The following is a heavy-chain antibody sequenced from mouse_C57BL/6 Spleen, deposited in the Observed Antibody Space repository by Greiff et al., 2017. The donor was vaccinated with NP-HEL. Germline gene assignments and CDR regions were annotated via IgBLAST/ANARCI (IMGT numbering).Heavy chain of an antibody. CDR3: ARGMAQAKGFDY. CDR2: IDPSDSYT. D-gene: IGHD3-2*02. J-gene: IGHJ2*01. Sequence: QVQLQQPGAELVRPGTSVKLSCKASGYTFTSYWMHWVKQRPGQGLEWIGVIDPSDSYTNYNQKFKGKATLTVDTSSSTAYMQLSSLTSEDSAVYYCARGMAQAKGFDYWGQGTTLTVSS. V-gene: IGHV1-59*01. CDR1: GYTFTSYW.